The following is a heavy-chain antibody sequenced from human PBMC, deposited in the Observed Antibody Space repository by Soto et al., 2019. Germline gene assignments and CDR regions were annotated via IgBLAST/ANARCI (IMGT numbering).Heavy chain of an antibody. CDR3: AKDLYYYDSSGCLGY. V-gene: IGHV3-30*18. J-gene: IGHJ4*02. D-gene: IGHD3-22*01. CDR1: GFTFSSYG. CDR2: ISYDGSNK. Sequence: GGSLRLSCAASGFTFSSYGMHWVRQAPGKGLEWVAVISYDGSNKYYADSVKGRFTISRDNAKNSLYLQMNSLRAEDTALYYCAKDLYYYDSSGCLGYWGQGTLVTVSS.